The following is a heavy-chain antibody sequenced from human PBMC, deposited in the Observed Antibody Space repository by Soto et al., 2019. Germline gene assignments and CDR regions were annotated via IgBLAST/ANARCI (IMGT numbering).Heavy chain of an antibody. CDR1: GFTFTTYW. Sequence: LKISCKGSGFTFTTYWIGWVRQVPGKGLEWMGVIYPDDSDTRYSPSFQGRVTISADKSNSTAYLQWSSLEASDTAVYFCARAFRSNYYAFWGQGTLVTVSS. CDR2: IYPDDSDT. J-gene: IGHJ4*02. D-gene: IGHD3-3*01. V-gene: IGHV5-51*01. CDR3: ARAFRSNYYAF.